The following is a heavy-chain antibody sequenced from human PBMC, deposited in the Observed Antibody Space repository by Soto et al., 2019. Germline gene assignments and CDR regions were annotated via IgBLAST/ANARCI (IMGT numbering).Heavy chain of an antibody. CDR1: GFTFSSYD. CDR3: ARGLTMVRGVILDYFDY. V-gene: IGHV3-13*04. Sequence: EVQLVESGGGLVQPGGSLRLSCAASGFTFSSYDMHWVRQATGKGLEWVSGIGTAGDTYYPGSVKGRFTISRENAKNALYLQMTSLRAGDTAVYYCARGLTMVRGVILDYFDYWGQGTLVTVSS. J-gene: IGHJ4*02. CDR2: IGTAGDT. D-gene: IGHD3-10*01.